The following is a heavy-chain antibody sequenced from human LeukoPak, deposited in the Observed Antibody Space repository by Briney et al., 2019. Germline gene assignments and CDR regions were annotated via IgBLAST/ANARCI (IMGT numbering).Heavy chain of an antibody. CDR2: ITVSGST. D-gene: IGHD1-26*01. J-gene: IGHJ2*01. V-gene: IGHV3-69-1*02. CDR3: ARDYSGSYSYFDL. CDR1: GFTFSNYA. Sequence: PGGSLRLPCAASGFTFSNYAMSWVRQAPGKGLEYVSSITVSGSTYYADSVKGRFTISRDNAKNSLFLQMNGLRVEDTAVYYCARDYSGSYSYFDLWGRGTLVTVSS.